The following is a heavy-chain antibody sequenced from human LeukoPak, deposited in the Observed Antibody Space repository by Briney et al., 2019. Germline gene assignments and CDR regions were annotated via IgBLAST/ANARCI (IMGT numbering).Heavy chain of an antibody. CDR2: IKQDGSEK. D-gene: IGHD6-6*01. CDR3: ARESFAARWD. CDR1: GFTFSIYS. V-gene: IGHV3-7*01. J-gene: IGHJ4*02. Sequence: GGSLRLSCAASGFTFSIYSMSWVRQAPGKGLEWVANIKQDGSEKYYVDSVKGRFTISRDNAKNSLYLQMNSLTAEDTAVYYCARESFAARWDWGQGTLVTVSS.